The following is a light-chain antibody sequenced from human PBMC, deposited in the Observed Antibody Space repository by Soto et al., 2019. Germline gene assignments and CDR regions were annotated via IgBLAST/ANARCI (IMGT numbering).Light chain of an antibody. CDR3: AAWDGSLNGRV. CDR2: SND. J-gene: IGLJ2*01. Sequence: QSVLTQAPSASGTPGQRVTISCSGSSSNIGSNTVSWYQQVPGTAPKLLIYSNDQRPSGVPDRFSGSKSGTSASLAIGGLQSEDEADYYCAAWDGSLNGRVFGGGTKVTVL. V-gene: IGLV1-44*01. CDR1: SSNIGSNT.